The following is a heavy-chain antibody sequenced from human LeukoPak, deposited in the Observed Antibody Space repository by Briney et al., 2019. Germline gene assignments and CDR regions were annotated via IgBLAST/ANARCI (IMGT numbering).Heavy chain of an antibody. CDR1: GFTFSSYW. CDR2: IKQDGSGK. V-gene: IGHV3-7*01. D-gene: IGHD2-2*01. J-gene: IGHJ6*03. Sequence: GGSLRLSCAASGFTFSSYWMSWVRQAPGKGLEWVANIKQDGSGKYYVDSVKGRFTISRDNAKNSLYLQMNSLRAEDTAVYYCRGSTRSYYYYYMDVWGKGTTVTVSS. CDR3: RGSTRSYYYYYMDV.